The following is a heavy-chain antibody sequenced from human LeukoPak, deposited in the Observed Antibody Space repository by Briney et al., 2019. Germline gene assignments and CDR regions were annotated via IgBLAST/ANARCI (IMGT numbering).Heavy chain of an antibody. V-gene: IGHV3-21*01. Sequence: PGGSLRLSCAASGFTFSSYSMNWVRQAPGKGLEWVSSISSSSSYIYYADSVKGRFTISRDNAKNSLYLQMNSLRAEDTAVYYCAREPSNYGDHYFDYWGQGTLATVSS. CDR1: GFTFSSYS. J-gene: IGHJ4*02. CDR2: ISSSSSYI. D-gene: IGHD4-17*01. CDR3: AREPSNYGDHYFDY.